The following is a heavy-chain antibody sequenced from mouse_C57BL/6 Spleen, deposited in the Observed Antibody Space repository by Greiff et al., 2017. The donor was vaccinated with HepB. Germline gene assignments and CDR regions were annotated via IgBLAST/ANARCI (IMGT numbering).Heavy chain of an antibody. CDR3: VRHAPDYYGSYYFDY. CDR1: GFSFNTYA. J-gene: IGHJ2*01. D-gene: IGHD1-1*01. CDR2: IRSKSNNYAT. V-gene: IGHV10-1*01. Sequence: EVQLVESGGGLVQPKGSLKLSCAASGFSFNTYAMNWVRQAPGKGLEWVARIRSKSNNYATYYADSVKDRFTISRDDSESMLYLQMNNLKTEDTAMYYCVRHAPDYYGSYYFDYWGQGTTLTVSS.